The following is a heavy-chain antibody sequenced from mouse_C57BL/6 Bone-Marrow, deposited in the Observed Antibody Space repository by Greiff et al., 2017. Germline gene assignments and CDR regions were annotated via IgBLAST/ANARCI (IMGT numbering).Heavy chain of an antibody. CDR1: GYTFTSYG. CDR3: ARWLLYWYFDV. D-gene: IGHD2-3*01. J-gene: IGHJ1*03. V-gene: IGHV1-81*01. Sequence: QVQLQQSGAELARPGASVKLSCKASGYTFTSYGISWVKQRTGQGLEWIGEIYPRSGNTYYNEKFKGKATLTADKSSSTAYMELRSLTYEDSAVYFCARWLLYWYFDVWGTGTTVTVSS. CDR2: IYPRSGNT.